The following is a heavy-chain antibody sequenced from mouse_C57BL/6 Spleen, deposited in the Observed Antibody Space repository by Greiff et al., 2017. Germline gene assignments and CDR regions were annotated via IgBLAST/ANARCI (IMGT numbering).Heavy chain of an antibody. Sequence: QVQLQQPGAELVKPGASVKMSCKASGYTFTSYWITWVKQRPGQGLEWIGDIYPGSGSTNYNEKFKSKATLTVDTSSSTAYMQLSSLTSEDSAVYYCARRPPYYSGAMDYWGQGTSVTVSS. J-gene: IGHJ4*01. V-gene: IGHV1-55*01. CDR2: IYPGSGST. D-gene: IGHD1-1*01. CDR3: ARRPPYYSGAMDY. CDR1: GYTFTSYW.